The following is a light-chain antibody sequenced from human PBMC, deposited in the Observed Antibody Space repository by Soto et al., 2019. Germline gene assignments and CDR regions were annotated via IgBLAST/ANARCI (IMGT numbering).Light chain of an antibody. CDR1: QSVSSSY. V-gene: IGKV3-15*01. CDR3: QQYNNWPPWT. J-gene: IGKJ1*01. CDR2: DTS. Sequence: EIVLTQSPGTLSLSPGERATLSCRASQSVSSSYLAWYQQKPGQAPRLXIYDTSTRATDIPARFSGSGSGTEFTLTISSLQSEDFAVYYCQQYNNWPPWTFGQGTKVDIK.